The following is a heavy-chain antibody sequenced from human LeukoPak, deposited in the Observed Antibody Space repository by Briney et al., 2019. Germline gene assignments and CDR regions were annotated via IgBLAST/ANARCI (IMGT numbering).Heavy chain of an antibody. J-gene: IGHJ4*02. D-gene: IGHD3-22*01. Sequence: GGSLRLSCAASGFTFSSYAMSWVRQAPGKGLEWVSAISGSGGSTYYADSVKGRFTISRDNSKNTLYLQMNSLRAEDTAVYYCRGFYDSSGYYSYYFDYWGQGTLVTVSS. V-gene: IGHV3-23*01. CDR3: RGFYDSSGYYSYYFDY. CDR1: GFTFSSYA. CDR2: ISGSGGST.